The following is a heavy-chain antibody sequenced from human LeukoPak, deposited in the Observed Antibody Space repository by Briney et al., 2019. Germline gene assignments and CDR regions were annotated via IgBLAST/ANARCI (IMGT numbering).Heavy chain of an antibody. CDR3: AREFFSIAENWFDP. D-gene: IGHD2/OR15-2a*01. J-gene: IGHJ5*02. V-gene: IGHV3-30*04. Sequence: GSLRLSCAASGFTFSSYAMHWVRQAPGKGLEWVAVISYDGSNKYYADSVKGRFTISRDNSKNTLYLQMNSLRAEDTAVYYCAREFFSIAENWFDPWGQGTLVTVSS. CDR2: ISYDGSNK. CDR1: GFTFSSYA.